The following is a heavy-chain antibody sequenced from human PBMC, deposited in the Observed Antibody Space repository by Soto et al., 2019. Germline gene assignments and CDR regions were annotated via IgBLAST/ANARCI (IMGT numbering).Heavy chain of an antibody. J-gene: IGHJ4*02. Sequence: LRLSCAASGFTFSGSAMHWVRQASGKGLEWVGRIRSKANSYATAYAASVKGRFTISRDDSKNTAYLQMNSLKTEDTAVYYCTRLGVGATADYWGQGTLVTVSS. V-gene: IGHV3-73*01. CDR3: TRLGVGATADY. CDR1: GFTFSGSA. CDR2: IRSKANSYAT. D-gene: IGHD1-26*01.